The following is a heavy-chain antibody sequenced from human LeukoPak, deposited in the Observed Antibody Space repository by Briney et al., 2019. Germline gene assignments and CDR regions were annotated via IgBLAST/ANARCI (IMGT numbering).Heavy chain of an antibody. V-gene: IGHV4-39*01. CDR3: ARRVVDTAMDNLDY. D-gene: IGHD5-18*01. J-gene: IGHJ4*02. CDR1: GGSISSSSYY. CDR2: IYYSGST. Sequence: SETLSLTCTVSGGSISSSSYYWGWIRRPPGKGLEWIGTIYYSGSTYYNPSLKSRVTISVDTSKNQFSLKLSSVTAADTAVYYCARRVVDTAMDNLDYWGQGTLVTVSS.